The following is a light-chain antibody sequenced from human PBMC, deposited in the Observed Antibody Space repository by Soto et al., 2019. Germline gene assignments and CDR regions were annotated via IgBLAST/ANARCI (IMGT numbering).Light chain of an antibody. CDR3: QQRSNWPPIT. V-gene: IGKV3-11*01. CDR2: DAS. CDR1: QSVSSY. J-gene: IGKJ5*01. Sequence: PGERATLSCRASQSVSSYLAWYQQKPGQAPRLLIYDASNRATGIPARFSGSGSGTDFTLTTSSLEPEDFAVYYCQQRSNWPPITVGQGTRLEIK.